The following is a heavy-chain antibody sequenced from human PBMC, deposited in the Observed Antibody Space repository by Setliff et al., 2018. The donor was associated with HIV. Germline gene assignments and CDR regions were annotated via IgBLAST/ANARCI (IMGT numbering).Heavy chain of an antibody. J-gene: IGHJ1*01. CDR1: GVSVSSGGYY. CDR2: VHHTGTT. V-gene: IGHV4-31*03. D-gene: IGHD2-2*01. Sequence: PSETLSLTCTVSGVSVSSGGYYWSWIRQHPGKGLEWIGDVHHTGTTYLNPSLKGRITISVDTSKNQFSLKLGFVTAADTAVYHCARGESSTWDLAEHFQHWGHGTLVTVSS. CDR3: ARGESSTWDLAEHFQH.